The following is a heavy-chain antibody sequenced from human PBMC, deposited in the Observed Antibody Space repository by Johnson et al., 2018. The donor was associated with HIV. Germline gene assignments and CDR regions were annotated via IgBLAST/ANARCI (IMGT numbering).Heavy chain of an antibody. D-gene: IGHD3-22*01. CDR1: GFTVSNNY. Sequence: VQLVESGGGLVQPGGSLRLSCAASGFTVSNNYMTWVRQGPGKGLEWVSVIYSGGSTYYADSVKGRFTISRDNAKNSLYLQMNSLRAEDTALYYCARGVYYYDSSGYQSAFDIWGQGTMVTVSS. CDR2: IYSGGST. J-gene: IGHJ3*02. V-gene: IGHV3-66*01. CDR3: ARGVYYYDSSGYQSAFDI.